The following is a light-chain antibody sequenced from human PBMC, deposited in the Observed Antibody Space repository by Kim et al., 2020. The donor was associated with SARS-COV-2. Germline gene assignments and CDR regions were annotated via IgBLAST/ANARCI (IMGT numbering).Light chain of an antibody. Sequence: QSALTQPASVSGSPGQSITISCTGTSSDVGSYNLVSWYRQHPGKAPKLMIYEVTKRPSGVSNRISASKSGNTASLTISGLQAEDEADYYCCSYAGRSYVFGTGTKVT. V-gene: IGLV2-23*02. CDR2: EVT. J-gene: IGLJ1*01. CDR3: CSYAGRSYV. CDR1: SSDVGSYNL.